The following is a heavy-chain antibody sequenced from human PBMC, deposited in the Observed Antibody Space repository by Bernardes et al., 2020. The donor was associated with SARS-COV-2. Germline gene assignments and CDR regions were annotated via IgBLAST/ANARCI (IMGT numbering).Heavy chain of an antibody. CDR2: ISNDGSIK. CDR3: ARGEMAFDY. Sequence: GGSLRLSCTASGFTFSSSAMHWVRQAPGKGPDWVAVISNDGSIKYYTDSVKGRFTISRDNSKNTLYLLMNSLRTDDTAVYYCARGEMAFDYWGQGSLVTVSS. V-gene: IGHV3-30-3*01. J-gene: IGHJ4*02. CDR1: GFTFSSSA. D-gene: IGHD2-8*01.